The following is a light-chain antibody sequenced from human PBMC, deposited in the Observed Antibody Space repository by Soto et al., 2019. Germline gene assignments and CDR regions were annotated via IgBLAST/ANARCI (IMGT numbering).Light chain of an antibody. J-gene: IGLJ1*01. CDR2: DDN. CDR1: SSNIGGNS. Sequence: QSVLTRPPSVSAAPGQKVTISCSGSSSNIGGNSVSWYQQLPGTAPKLLIYDDNKRPSGIPDRFSGSKSAKTASLTISGLQAEDEADYYCCSFAGSHTSYVFGTGTKVTVL. CDR3: CSFAGSHTSYV. V-gene: IGLV1-51*01.